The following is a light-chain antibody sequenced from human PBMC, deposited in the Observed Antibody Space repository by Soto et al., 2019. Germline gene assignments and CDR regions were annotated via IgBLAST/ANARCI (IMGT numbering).Light chain of an antibody. Sequence: DVVMTQSPLSLPVTPGQPASISCRSSQSPLYSDGNTYLSWFQQRPGQSPRRLIYKVSNRDSGVPDRFSGSGSGTDFTLKISRVEAEDVGVYYCMQGTNWPWTFGQGTKV. CDR3: MQGTNWPWT. V-gene: IGKV2-30*01. CDR1: QSPLYSDGNTY. CDR2: KVS. J-gene: IGKJ1*01.